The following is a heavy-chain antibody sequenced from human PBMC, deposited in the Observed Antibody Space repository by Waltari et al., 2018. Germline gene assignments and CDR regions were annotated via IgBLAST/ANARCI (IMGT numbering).Heavy chain of an antibody. CDR3: AKDNWVGATNFDY. CDR1: GFTFSSYA. D-gene: IGHD1-26*01. J-gene: IGHJ4*02. V-gene: IGHV3-23*01. Sequence: EVQLLESGGGLVQPGGSLRLSCAASGFTFSSYAMSWVRQAPGKGLEWVSAISGSGGSTYYADSVKGRFIISRDNSKNTRYLQMNSLRAEDTAVYYCAKDNWVGATNFDYWGQGTLVTVSS. CDR2: ISGSGGST.